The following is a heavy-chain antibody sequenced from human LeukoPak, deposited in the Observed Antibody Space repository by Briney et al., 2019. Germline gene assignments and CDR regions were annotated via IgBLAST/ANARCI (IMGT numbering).Heavy chain of an antibody. D-gene: IGHD6-13*01. CDR2: ISVSGDWT. CDR3: ANYRQSITAAGNSREFADY. Sequence: PGGSLRLSCEASGFTFSSYYMIWVRQAPGKGLEWVSVISVSGDWTYYADSVKGRFTISRDNSKNTLYLQMNSLRAEDTAVYHCANYRQSITAAGNSREFADYWGQGTLVTVSS. V-gene: IGHV3-23*01. CDR1: GFTFSSYY. J-gene: IGHJ4*02.